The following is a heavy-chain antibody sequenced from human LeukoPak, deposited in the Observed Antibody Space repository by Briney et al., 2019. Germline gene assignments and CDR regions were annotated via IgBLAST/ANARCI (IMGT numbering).Heavy chain of an antibody. Sequence: SETLSLTCTVSGASISSGSYYWGWIRQPPGKGLEWIGSIYYSGSTYYNPSLKSRVTISVDTSKNQFSLKLSSVTAADTAVYYCARAEAHFSNHAFDYWGQGTLVTVSS. D-gene: IGHD4-11*01. CDR3: ARAEAHFSNHAFDY. CDR1: GASISSGSYY. J-gene: IGHJ4*02. V-gene: IGHV4-39*07. CDR2: IYYSGST.